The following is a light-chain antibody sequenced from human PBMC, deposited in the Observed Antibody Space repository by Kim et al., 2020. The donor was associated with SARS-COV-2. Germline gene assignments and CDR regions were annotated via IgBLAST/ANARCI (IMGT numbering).Light chain of an antibody. CDR2: DAS. V-gene: IGKV1-5*01. CDR3: QHYRGT. Sequence: DIQMTQSPSTLSASVGDRLTITCRASQTIGSWLAWYQLKPGKAPKLLIYDASSLAGGVPSRFSGSVSGTEVTLTISSLQPDDFATYYCQHYRGTFGQGTKLEI. CDR1: QTIGSW. J-gene: IGKJ2*02.